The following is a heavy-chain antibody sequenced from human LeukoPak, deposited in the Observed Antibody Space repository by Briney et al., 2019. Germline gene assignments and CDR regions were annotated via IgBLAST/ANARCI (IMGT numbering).Heavy chain of an antibody. CDR3: ARPVGTTVSVDY. V-gene: IGHV3-48*01. J-gene: IGHJ4*02. D-gene: IGHD1-26*01. CDR1: GFPFSSSS. CDR2: ISTSGSRI. Sequence: GGSLRLSCEASGFPFSSSSMNWVRQAPGKGLEWVSYISTSGSRIYYADSVKGRFTISRDNSKNTLYLQMNSLRAEDTAVYYCARPVGTTVSVDYWGQGTLVTVSS.